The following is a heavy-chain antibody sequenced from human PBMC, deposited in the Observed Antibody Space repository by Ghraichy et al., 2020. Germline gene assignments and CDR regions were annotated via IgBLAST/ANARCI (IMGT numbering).Heavy chain of an antibody. D-gene: IGHD2/OR15-2a*01. CDR2: ISATGGKT. CDR1: RFTFRNYA. V-gene: IGHV3-23*01. Sequence: GGSLRLSCAASRFTFRNYAMSWVRQAPGKGLECVSSISATGGKTDYADSVRGRFTISRDNSNNKVYLQMNDLRADDTGLYYCAKETDASGSRDFDYWGRGTLVTVSS. J-gene: IGHJ4*02. CDR3: AKETDASGSRDFDY.